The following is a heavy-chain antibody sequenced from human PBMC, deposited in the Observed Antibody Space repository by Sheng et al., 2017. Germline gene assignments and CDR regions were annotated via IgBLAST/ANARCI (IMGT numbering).Heavy chain of an antibody. J-gene: IGHJ4*02. CDR1: GFTFSNYA. Sequence: EVQLVESGGGLVQPGGSLRLSCAASGFTFSNYAMTWVRQAPGKGLEWVSAISGSGGSTYFADSVKGRFSISRDNSKSTMYLQMNSLRAEDTAVYYCAKCFGGGSWDPFDYWGQGTLVTVSS. CDR2: ISGSGGST. D-gene: IGHD2-15*01. V-gene: IGHV3-23*04. CDR3: AKCFGGGSWDPFDY.